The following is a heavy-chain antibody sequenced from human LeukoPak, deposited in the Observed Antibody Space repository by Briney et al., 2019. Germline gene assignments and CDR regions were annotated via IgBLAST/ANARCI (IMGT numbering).Heavy chain of an antibody. CDR2: INPNSGDT. D-gene: IGHD6-6*01. Sequence: ASVTVSCKASGHAFSGYYIHWVRQAPGQGLEWMGWINPNSGDTNYAQQSQGRVTMTRDTSISTAYMELRSLRYDDTAVYYCARDGIAARPGYWGQGTLVIVSS. V-gene: IGHV1-2*02. CDR3: ARDGIAARPGY. CDR1: GHAFSGYY. J-gene: IGHJ4*02.